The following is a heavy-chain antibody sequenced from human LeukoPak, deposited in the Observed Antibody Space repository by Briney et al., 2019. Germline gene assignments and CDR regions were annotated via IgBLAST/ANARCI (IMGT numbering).Heavy chain of an antibody. D-gene: IGHD3-16*01. CDR2: ISASGGYT. CDR1: GFTFSSYA. CDR3: AKDDNYIRFLS. J-gene: IGHJ5*02. Sequence: GGSLRLSCAASGFTFSSYAMSWVRQAPGKGLEWVSGISASGGYTYYADSVKGRFTISRDNSKNTLYLQMNSLRAEDTAVYYCAKDDNYIRFLSWGQGTLVTVSS. V-gene: IGHV3-23*01.